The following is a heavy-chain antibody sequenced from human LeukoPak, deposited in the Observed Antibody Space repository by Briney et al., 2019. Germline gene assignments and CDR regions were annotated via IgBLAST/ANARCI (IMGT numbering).Heavy chain of an antibody. CDR2: IYTSGST. J-gene: IGHJ6*01. Sequence: SETLSVTLMVPGGSILSYFWSWFGQPAGKGREGVGRIYTSGSTRYIPCLHCGVTMSVDTSKDQLSLKLSSVPAADTAVYYCARDNRECTNRVCYPDYYHGMDVWGEG. D-gene: IGHD2-8*01. CDR3: ARDNRECTNRVCYPDYYHGMDV. V-gene: IGHV4-4*07. CDR1: GGSILSYF.